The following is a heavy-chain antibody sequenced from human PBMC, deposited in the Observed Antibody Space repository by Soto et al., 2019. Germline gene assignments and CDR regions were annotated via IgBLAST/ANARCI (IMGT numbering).Heavy chain of an antibody. J-gene: IGHJ4*02. CDR3: ARAVGYCSSTSCYTGFDY. D-gene: IGHD2-2*02. V-gene: IGHV4-30-4*01. Sequence: SETLSLTCTVSGGSISSGDYYWSWIRQPPGKGLEWIGYIYYSGSTYYNPSLKSRVTISVDTSKNQFSLKLSSVTAADTAVYYCARAVGYCSSTSCYTGFDYWGQGTLVTVSP. CDR1: GGSISSGDYY. CDR2: IYYSGST.